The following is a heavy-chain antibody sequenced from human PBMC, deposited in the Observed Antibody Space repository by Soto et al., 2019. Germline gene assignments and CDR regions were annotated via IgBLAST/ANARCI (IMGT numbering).Heavy chain of an antibody. J-gene: IGHJ4*02. CDR3: ARAGFLEWLDFDY. D-gene: IGHD3-3*01. Sequence: PSETLSLTCTVSGGSISSGDYYWSWIRQPPGKGLEWIGYIYYSGCTYYNPSLKSRVTISVDTSKNQFSLKLSSVTAADTAVYYCARAGFLEWLDFDYWGQGTLVTVSS. CDR2: IYYSGCT. CDR1: GGSISSGDYY. V-gene: IGHV4-30-4*01.